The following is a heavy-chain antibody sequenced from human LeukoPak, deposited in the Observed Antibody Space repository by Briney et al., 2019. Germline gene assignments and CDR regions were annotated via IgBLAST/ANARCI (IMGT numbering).Heavy chain of an antibody. J-gene: IGHJ3*01. CDR2: IYYSGST. CDR1: GVSISSYY. V-gene: IGHV4-59*08. D-gene: IGHD6-13*01. CDR3: ARHDGSSWYYAFDV. Sequence: SETLSLTCTVSGVSISSYYWSWIRQPPGKGLEWIGYIYYSGSTNYNPSLKSRVTISLDTSKNQFSLKLSSVTAADTAVYYCARHDGSSWYYAFDVWGQGTMVTVSS.